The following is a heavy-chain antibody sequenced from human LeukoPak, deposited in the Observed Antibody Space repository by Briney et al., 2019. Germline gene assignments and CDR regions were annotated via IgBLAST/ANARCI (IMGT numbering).Heavy chain of an antibody. CDR1: GFTFSSYS. J-gene: IGHJ4*02. CDR2: ISSSSSTI. D-gene: IGHD2-15*01. CDR3: ARQSSVVAATPPGGY. Sequence: PGGSLRLSCAASGFTFSSYSMNWVRQAPGKGLEWVSYISSSSSTIYYADSVKGRFTISRDNAKNSLYLQMNSLRAEDTAVYYCARQSSVVAATPPGGYWGQGTLVTVSS. V-gene: IGHV3-48*01.